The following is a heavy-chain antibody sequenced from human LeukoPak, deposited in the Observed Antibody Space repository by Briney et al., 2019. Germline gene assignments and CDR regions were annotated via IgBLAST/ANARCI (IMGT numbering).Heavy chain of an antibody. CDR3: AREDVVLVDAVRYCYYGMDV. V-gene: IGHV1-46*01. Sequence: ASVKVSCKASGYNFISYYMHWVRQAPGQGLEWMGIINPSGGSTSYVQKFQDRVTMTRDTSTSTVYMELSSLKSEDTAVYYCAREDVVLVDAVRYCYYGMDVWGQGTTVTVSS. CDR2: INPSGGST. D-gene: IGHD2-8*01. CDR1: GYNFISYY. J-gene: IGHJ6*02.